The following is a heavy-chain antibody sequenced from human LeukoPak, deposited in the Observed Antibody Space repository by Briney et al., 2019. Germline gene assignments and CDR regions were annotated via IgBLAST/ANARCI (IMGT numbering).Heavy chain of an antibody. J-gene: IGHJ4*02. CDR2: INTDGSTA. CDR3: ARDNWAAAGALDY. D-gene: IGHD6-13*01. V-gene: IGHV3-74*01. Sequence: PGGSLRLSCAASGFTFSSYWMHWVRQAPGKGLVWVSRINTDGSTASYADSVKGRFTISRDNSKNTLYLQMNSLRAEDTAVYYCARDNWAAAGALDYWGQGTLVTVSS. CDR1: GFTFSSYW.